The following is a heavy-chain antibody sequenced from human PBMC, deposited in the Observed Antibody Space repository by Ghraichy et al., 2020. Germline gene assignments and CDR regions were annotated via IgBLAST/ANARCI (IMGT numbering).Heavy chain of an antibody. J-gene: IGHJ4*02. CDR3: ACSFGSYGTHHDY. CDR1: GFTFSNYG. V-gene: IGHV3-23*01. CDR2: ISGSGGST. Sequence: GGSLRLSCTASGFTFSNYGMNWVRQAPGKGLEWVSGISGSGGSTYHTDSVKGRFTISRDNSKNTLYLQMNSLRAEDTAVYYCACSFGSYGTHHDYWGQGTLVTVSS. D-gene: IGHD3-3*02.